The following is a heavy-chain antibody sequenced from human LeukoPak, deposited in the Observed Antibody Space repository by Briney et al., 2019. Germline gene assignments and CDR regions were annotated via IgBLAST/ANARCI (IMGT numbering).Heavy chain of an antibody. Sequence: PSETLSLTCAVYGGSFSGYYWSWIRQPPGKGLEWIGEINHSGSTNYNPSLKSRVTISVDMSKNQFSLKLSSVTAADTAVYYCARCLDYYDSSGYVDWGQGTLVTVSS. CDR3: ARCLDYYDSSGYVD. J-gene: IGHJ4*02. D-gene: IGHD3-22*01. CDR2: INHSGST. CDR1: GGSFSGYY. V-gene: IGHV4-34*01.